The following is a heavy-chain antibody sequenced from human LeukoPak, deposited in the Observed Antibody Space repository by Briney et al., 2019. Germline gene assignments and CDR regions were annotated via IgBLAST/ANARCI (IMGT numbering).Heavy chain of an antibody. CDR2: IYYSGST. CDR3: ARHISSIVGATSWFDP. CDR1: GGSISSYY. Sequence: SETLSLTCTVSGGSISSYYWSWIRQPPGKGLEWIGYIYYSGSTNYNPSLKSRVTISVDTSKNQFSLKLSSVTAADTAVYYCARHISSIVGATSWFDPWGQGPLVTVSS. V-gene: IGHV4-59*08. D-gene: IGHD1-26*01. J-gene: IGHJ5*02.